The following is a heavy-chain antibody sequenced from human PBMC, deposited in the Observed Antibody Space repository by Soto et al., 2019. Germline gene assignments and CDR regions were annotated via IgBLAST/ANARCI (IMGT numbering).Heavy chain of an antibody. J-gene: IGHJ4*02. Sequence: PGGSLRLSCSASGFTFISYAMHWVLQAPWKGLEYVSAISSNGGSTYYADSVKGRFTISRDNSKNTLYLQMSSLRAEDTAVYYCVKDVFSSSDDILTGHYYLAQRTPVPVSS. CDR2: ISSNGGST. CDR1: GFTFISYA. D-gene: IGHD3-9*01. V-gene: IGHV3-64D*06. CDR3: VKDVFSSSDDILTGHYY.